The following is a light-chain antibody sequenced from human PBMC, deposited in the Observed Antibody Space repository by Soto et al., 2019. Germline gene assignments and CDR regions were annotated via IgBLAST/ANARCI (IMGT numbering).Light chain of an antibody. Sequence: QSALTQPPSASGSPGQSVTISCTGTSSDVGRYNYVSWYQHHPGKAPKLMIYEGSKRPSGVSNRFSGSKSGNTASLTISGLQAEDEADYYCCSNAGSSTVFGGGTKVTVL. CDR1: SSDVGRYNY. V-gene: IGLV2-23*01. CDR3: CSNAGSSTV. J-gene: IGLJ2*01. CDR2: EGS.